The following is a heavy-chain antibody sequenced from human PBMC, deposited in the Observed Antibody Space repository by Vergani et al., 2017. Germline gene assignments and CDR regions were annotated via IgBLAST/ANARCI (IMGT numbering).Heavy chain of an antibody. CDR3: ARVRRYYYGSSGYYHDY. D-gene: IGHD3-22*01. J-gene: IGHJ4*02. CDR2: IYYSGST. CDR1: GGSISSYY. Sequence: QVQLQESGPGLVKPSETLSLTCTVSGGSISSYYWSWIRQPPGKGLEWIGYIYYSGSTNYNPTRKSRVTISVDTSKNQFSLKLSSVTAADTAVYYCARVRRYYYGSSGYYHDYWGQGTLVTVSS. V-gene: IGHV4-59*01.